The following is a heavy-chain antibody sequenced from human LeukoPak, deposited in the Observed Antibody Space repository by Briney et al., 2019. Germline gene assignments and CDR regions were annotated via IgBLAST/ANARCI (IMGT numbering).Heavy chain of an antibody. J-gene: IGHJ6*02. D-gene: IGHD3-3*01. V-gene: IGHV4-59*01. Sequence: RASETLSLTCTVSGGSISSYYWSWIRQPPGKGLEWIGYIYYSGSTNYKPSLKSRVTISGDTSKNQLSLKLSSVTAADTAVYYCARGVRSWSGYYHPYYYGMDVWGQGTTVTVSS. CDR2: IYYSGST. CDR3: ARGVRSWSGYYHPYYYGMDV. CDR1: GGSISSYY.